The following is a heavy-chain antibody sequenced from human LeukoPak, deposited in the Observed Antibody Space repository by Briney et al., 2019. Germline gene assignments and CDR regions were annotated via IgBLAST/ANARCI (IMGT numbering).Heavy chain of an antibody. J-gene: IGHJ6*02. CDR3: ARSRSVSNYKGMDV. D-gene: IGHD5/OR15-5a*01. CDR2: ISSSSDYI. Sequence: GGSLRLPCPASGFTFSDYSMSWVRQAPGKGLEWVSSISSSSDYIYYADSVKGRFTISRDNARNSLYPQMNSLRAEDTAVYYCARSRSVSNYKGMDVWGQGTTVTVSS. V-gene: IGHV3-21*01. CDR1: GFTFSDYS.